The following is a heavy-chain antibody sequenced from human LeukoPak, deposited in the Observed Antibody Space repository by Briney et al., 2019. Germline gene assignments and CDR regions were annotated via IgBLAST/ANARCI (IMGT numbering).Heavy chain of an antibody. CDR3: AKVSNDYVWGYFDY. V-gene: IGHV3-23*01. D-gene: IGHD3-16*01. CDR1: GFMFSSYA. Sequence: GGSLRLSCAASGFMFSSYAMRWVRQAPGKGLEWVSGISGSGRSTYYADSVKGRFTISRDNPKNTLYLQMNSLRAEDTAVYYCAKVSNDYVWGYFDYWGQGTLVTVSS. CDR2: ISGSGRST. J-gene: IGHJ4*02.